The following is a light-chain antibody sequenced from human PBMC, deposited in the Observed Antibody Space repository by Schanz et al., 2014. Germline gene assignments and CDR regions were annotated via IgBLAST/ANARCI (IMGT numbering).Light chain of an antibody. Sequence: EIVMTQSPATLSVSPGERATLFCRASQSVSSKLAWYQQKPGLAPRLLMYATSSRATGIPARFSGSGSGTEFTLTISSLQSEDFAVYYCQQYNNWPVTFGQGTKLEIK. CDR2: ATS. CDR1: QSVSSK. CDR3: QQYNNWPVT. J-gene: IGKJ2*01. V-gene: IGKV3-15*01.